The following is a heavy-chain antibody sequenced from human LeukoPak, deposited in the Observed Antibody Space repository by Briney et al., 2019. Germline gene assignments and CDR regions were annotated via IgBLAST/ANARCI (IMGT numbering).Heavy chain of an antibody. CDR2: ISYDGSNK. J-gene: IGHJ4*02. V-gene: IGHV3-30*18. CDR1: GFTFSSYG. Sequence: HPGGSLRLSCAASGFTFSSYGMHWVRQAPCKGLEWVAVISYDGSNKYYADSVKGRFTISRDNSKNTLYLQMNSLRAEDTAVYYCAKPSSDYYDSSGYPDYWGQGTLVTVSS. D-gene: IGHD3-22*01. CDR3: AKPSSDYYDSSGYPDY.